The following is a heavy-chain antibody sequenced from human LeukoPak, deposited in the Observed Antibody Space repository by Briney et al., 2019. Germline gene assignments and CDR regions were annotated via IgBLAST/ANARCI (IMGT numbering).Heavy chain of an antibody. CDR1: GASIGSYY. J-gene: IGHJ4*02. D-gene: IGHD1-7*01. CDR3: ASLTGTARGY. Sequence: SETLSLTCTVSGASIGSYYWSWIRQPPGKGLEWIGYIYDSGSTNYNPSLKSRVTISLDTSMNQFSLKLSSVTAADTAVYYCASLTGTARGYWGQGTLVTVSS. CDR2: IYDSGST. V-gene: IGHV4-59*08.